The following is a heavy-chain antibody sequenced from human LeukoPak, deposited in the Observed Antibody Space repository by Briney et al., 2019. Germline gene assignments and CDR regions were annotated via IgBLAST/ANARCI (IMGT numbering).Heavy chain of an antibody. Sequence: GGSLRLSCAASGFTFSSYGMSWVRQAPGKGLEWVSGISGSGGRTNYADSVKGRFAISRDNSKNTLYLQMNSLRAEDTAVYFCAKVGGPYSGYDYNCLDYWGQGTLVTVSS. CDR1: GFTFSSYG. J-gene: IGHJ4*02. V-gene: IGHV3-23*01. CDR3: AKVGGPYSGYDYNCLDY. D-gene: IGHD5-12*01. CDR2: ISGSGGRT.